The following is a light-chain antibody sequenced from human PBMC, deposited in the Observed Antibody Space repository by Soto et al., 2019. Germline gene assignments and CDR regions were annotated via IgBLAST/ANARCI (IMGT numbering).Light chain of an antibody. Sequence: QSVLTQPASVSGSPGQSITISCTGTSSDVGNYNYVSWYQQHPGKVPKLIIFEVNKRPSGVPDRFSGSKSGDTASLTVSGLQAEDEADYYCSSFVGAPVIFGGGTKVTVL. CDR2: EVN. J-gene: IGLJ2*01. CDR1: SSDVGNYNY. V-gene: IGLV2-8*01. CDR3: SSFVGAPVI.